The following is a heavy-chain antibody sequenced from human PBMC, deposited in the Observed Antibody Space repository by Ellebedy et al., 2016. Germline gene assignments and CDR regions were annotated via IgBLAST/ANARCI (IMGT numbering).Heavy chain of an antibody. CDR2: IEHDGTER. J-gene: IGHJ6*02. CDR1: GLTFANYR. D-gene: IGHD2-15*01. CDR3: ARETLVMVGGRYYNAMDV. V-gene: IGHV3-7*01. Sequence: GGSLRLXXAVSGLTFANYRMTWVRQSPGRGLEWVANIEHDGTERYYVDSVKGRFTISRDNAENSLSLQMNSLRAADTAVYYCARETLVMVGGRYYNAMDVWGQGTTVTVSS.